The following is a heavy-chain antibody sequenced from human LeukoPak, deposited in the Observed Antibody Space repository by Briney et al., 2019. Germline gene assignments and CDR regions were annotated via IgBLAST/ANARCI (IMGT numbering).Heavy chain of an antibody. Sequence: PSETLSLTCTVSGGSISSGSYYWSWIRQPAGKGLEWIGRIYTSGSTNYNPSLKSRVTISVDTSKNQFSLKLSSVTAADTAVYYCARAEPYGPIGGAFDIWGQGTMVTVSS. CDR2: IYTSGST. J-gene: IGHJ3*02. D-gene: IGHD4/OR15-4a*01. CDR3: ARAEPYGPIGGAFDI. CDR1: GGSISSGSYY. V-gene: IGHV4-61*02.